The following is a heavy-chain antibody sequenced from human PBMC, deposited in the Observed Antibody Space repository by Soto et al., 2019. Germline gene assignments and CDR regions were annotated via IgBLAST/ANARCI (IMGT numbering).Heavy chain of an antibody. Sequence: QVQLVQSGAEVKKPGASVKVSCKASGYTFSRYGITWVRQAPGQGLEWMGWISGYSGNTNYAQNLRGRVTMTTETSXGAAYMELRSLRSDDTAVYYCARGGVLLWFGEPLDYWGQGTLVTVSS. D-gene: IGHD3-10*01. CDR3: ARGGVLLWFGEPLDY. J-gene: IGHJ4*02. CDR2: ISGYSGNT. CDR1: GYTFSRYG. V-gene: IGHV1-18*01.